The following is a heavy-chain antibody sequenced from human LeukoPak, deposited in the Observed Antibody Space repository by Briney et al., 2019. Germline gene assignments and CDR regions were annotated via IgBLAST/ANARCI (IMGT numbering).Heavy chain of an antibody. V-gene: IGHV3-48*03. D-gene: IGHD6-13*01. CDR2: ISSSGSTI. Sequence: GGSLRLSCAASGFTFSTYEMNWVRQAPGKGLEWVSYISSSGSTIYYTDSVKGRFTISRDNAKNSLYLQMSSLRAEDTAVYYCARDDSGAGGTPVLAYWGQGTLVTVSS. CDR1: GFTFSTYE. J-gene: IGHJ4*02. CDR3: ARDDSGAGGTPVLAY.